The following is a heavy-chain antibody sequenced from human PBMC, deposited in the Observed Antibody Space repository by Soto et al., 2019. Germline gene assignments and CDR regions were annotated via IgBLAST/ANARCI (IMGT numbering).Heavy chain of an antibody. CDR3: STLPPRIVVKVSDITT. D-gene: IGHD3-10*01. CDR1: GTSISSSHW. Sequence: QVQLRQSGPGLVKPSGTRSLTCAVSGTSISSSHWWTWVRQSPGKGLEWIGQIYHSGMTNYNPSLKNRVTISVDKYNNQFSLKMTSVTAADTAVYYCSTLPPRIVVKVSDITTWGQGTLVAVSS. CDR2: IYHSGMT. J-gene: IGHJ5*02. V-gene: IGHV4-4*02.